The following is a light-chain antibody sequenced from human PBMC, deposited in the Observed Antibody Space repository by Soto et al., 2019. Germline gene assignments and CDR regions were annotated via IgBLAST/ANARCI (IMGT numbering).Light chain of an antibody. CDR1: QSISSW. J-gene: IGKJ4*01. V-gene: IGKV1-5*01. CDR2: DAS. CDR3: QQLRSYPST. Sequence: DIQMTQSPSTLSGSVGDRVTITCRASQSISSWLAWYQQKPGKAPKLLIYDASTLQSGVPSRFSGSGFGTDFTLTISSLQAEDFASYYCQQLRSYPSTFGGGTKVDIK.